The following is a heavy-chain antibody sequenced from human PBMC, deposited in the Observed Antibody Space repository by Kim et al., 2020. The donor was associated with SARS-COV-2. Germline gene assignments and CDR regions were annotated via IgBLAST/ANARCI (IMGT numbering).Heavy chain of an antibody. CDR1: GDSIIDYY. CDR3: ARGRKPRYGYAYDI. V-gene: IGHV4-4*09. D-gene: IGHD1-26*01. J-gene: IGHJ3*02. Sequence: SETLSLTCSVSGDSIIDYYWSWIRQPPGKELEFIGYIYSSGSTTYSPSLKSRVTMSVDTSKNHFSLTLNSVTAADTALYFCARGRKPRYGYAYDICGQGT. CDR2: IYSSGST.